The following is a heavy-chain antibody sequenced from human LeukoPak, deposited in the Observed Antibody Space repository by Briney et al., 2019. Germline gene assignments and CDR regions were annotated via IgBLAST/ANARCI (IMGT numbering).Heavy chain of an antibody. V-gene: IGHV3-48*02. CDR3: TRDRDILDI. J-gene: IGHJ3*02. CDR1: GFTFSTYS. CDR2: IKSSGTTR. D-gene: IGHD3-10*01. Sequence: GGSLRLSCAASGFTFSTYSMNWVRQAPGKGLEWISYIKSSGTTRYYADSVRGRFTVSRDNAKNSLSLQMDSLRDEDTAVYYCTRDRDILDIWGQGTMVTVSS.